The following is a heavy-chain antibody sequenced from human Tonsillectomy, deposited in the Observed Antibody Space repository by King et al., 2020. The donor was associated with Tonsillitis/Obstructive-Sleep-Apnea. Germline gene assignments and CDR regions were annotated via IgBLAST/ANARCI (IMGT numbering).Heavy chain of an antibody. Sequence: VQLVESGGGLVKPGGSLRLSCAASGFTFSDYYMSWIRQAPGKGLECVSYISSSRSYTKDAYSVKGRLTISGDNAKKSLYLQMNSLRAEDTAVYYCARVGAISNYYYYYYMDVWGKGTTVTVSS. V-gene: IGHV3-11*05. CDR2: ISSSRSYT. J-gene: IGHJ6*03. CDR3: ARVGAISNYYYYYYMDV. CDR1: GFTFSDYY. D-gene: IGHD4-11*01.